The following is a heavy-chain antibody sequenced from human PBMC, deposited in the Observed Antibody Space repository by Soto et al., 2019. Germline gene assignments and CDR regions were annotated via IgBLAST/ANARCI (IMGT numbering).Heavy chain of an antibody. D-gene: IGHD3-22*01. CDR2: ISGDGDRQ. CDR1: GFTFNIYT. CDR3: AGVSVPTDHYDPPGP. J-gene: IGHJ5*02. V-gene: IGHV3-30-3*01. Sequence: QVQLVESGGGVVQPERSLRLSCVASGFTFNIYTMHWLRQAPGEGLEWVAVISGDGDRQYYADSVKGRFTISRDNSKNTPYLQMNSLRVGDTAVYYCAGVSVPTDHYDPPGPWGEGTLVTVSS.